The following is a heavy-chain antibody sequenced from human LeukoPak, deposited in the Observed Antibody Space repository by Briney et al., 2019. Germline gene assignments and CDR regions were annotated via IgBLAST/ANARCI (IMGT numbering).Heavy chain of an antibody. CDR1: GFTFSSYG. CDR2: ISGSGGST. CDR3: AKCGGYSGYDNIDY. D-gene: IGHD5-12*01. J-gene: IGHJ4*02. Sequence: QAGGSLRLSCAASGFTFSSYGMSWVRQAPGKGLEWVSAISGSGGSTYYADSVKGRFTISRDNSKNTLYLQMNSLRAEDTAVYYCAKCGGYSGYDNIDYWGQGTLVTVSS. V-gene: IGHV3-23*01.